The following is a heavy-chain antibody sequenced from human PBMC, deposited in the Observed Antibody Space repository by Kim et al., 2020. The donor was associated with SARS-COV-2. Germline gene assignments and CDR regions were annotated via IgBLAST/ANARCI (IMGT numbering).Heavy chain of an antibody. J-gene: IGHJ6*02. CDR3: ARRWPEVTDYYGSGPQWGVYYYYGMDV. Sequence: ASVKVSCKASGYTFTSYAMNWLRQAPGQGLEWMGWINTNTGNPTYAQGFTGRFVFSLDTSVSTAYLQISSLKAEDTAVYYCARRWPEVTDYYGSGPQWGVYYYYGMDVWGQGTTVTVSS. D-gene: IGHD3-10*01. CDR2: INTNTGNP. CDR1: GYTFTSYA. V-gene: IGHV7-4-1*02.